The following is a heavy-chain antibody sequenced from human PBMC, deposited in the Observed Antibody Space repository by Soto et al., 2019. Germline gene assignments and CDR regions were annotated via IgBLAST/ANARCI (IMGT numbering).Heavy chain of an antibody. J-gene: IGHJ6*02. CDR2: IYYSGST. CDR3: ARDRAKWKDYYYYGMDV. D-gene: IGHD1-20*01. CDR1: GGSISSGDDF. V-gene: IGHV4-30-4*01. Sequence: QVQLQESGPGLVKPSQTLSITCTVSGGSISSGDDFWTWIRQPPGKGLEWIGYIYYSGSTYYNPSLTRRLTMSVDTSTNQFSLKLSSVTAADTAVYYCARDRAKWKDYYYYGMDVWVQGTTVTVSS.